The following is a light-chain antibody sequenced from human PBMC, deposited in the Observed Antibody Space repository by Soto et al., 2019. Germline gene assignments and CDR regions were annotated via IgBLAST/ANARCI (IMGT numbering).Light chain of an antibody. CDR2: DVS. CDR1: SSDIGYYNY. CDR3: SAYTTSSTVV. Sequence: QSVLTQPASVSGYPVQSITISCTGTSSDIGYYNYVSWYQQHPGKAPKVMIYDVSNRPSGVSNRFSGSKSANTASLTISGLQAEDEADYHCSAYTTSSTVVFGSGTKV. J-gene: IGLJ1*01. V-gene: IGLV2-14*03.